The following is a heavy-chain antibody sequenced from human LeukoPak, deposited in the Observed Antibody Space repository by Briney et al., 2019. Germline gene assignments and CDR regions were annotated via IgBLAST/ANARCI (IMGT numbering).Heavy chain of an antibody. J-gene: IGHJ4*02. Sequence: PGGSLRLSCAASGFTFNNYAMNWVRQAPGKGLEWVSSISGGGGSTYYADSAKGRFTISRDNSKNTLYLQMNSLRAEDTAVYYCTTGIAAAGILHWGQGTLVTVSS. CDR1: GFTFNNYA. CDR2: ISGGGGST. V-gene: IGHV3-23*01. CDR3: TTGIAAAGILH. D-gene: IGHD6-13*01.